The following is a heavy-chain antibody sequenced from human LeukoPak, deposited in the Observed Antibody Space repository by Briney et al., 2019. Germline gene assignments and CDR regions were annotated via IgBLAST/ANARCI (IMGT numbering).Heavy chain of an antibody. Sequence: PGGSLRLSCAASGFTFSSYAMHWVRQAPGKGLEWVAVVSYDGSNKYYADSVKGRFTISRDNSKNTLYLQMNSLGAEDTAVYYCARESPPTGMGDYWGQGTLVTVSS. J-gene: IGHJ4*02. D-gene: IGHD3-9*01. CDR2: VSYDGSNK. CDR3: ARESPPTGMGDY. CDR1: GFTFSSYA. V-gene: IGHV3-30-3*01.